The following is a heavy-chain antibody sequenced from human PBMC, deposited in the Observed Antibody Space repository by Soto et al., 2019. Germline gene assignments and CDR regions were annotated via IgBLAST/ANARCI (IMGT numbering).Heavy chain of an antibody. D-gene: IGHD6-13*01. CDR2: IYYSGST. CDR3: ARDRSRAGYFDY. V-gene: IGHV4-31*03. Sequence: SETLSLTCTVSGGSISSGGYYWSWIRQHPGKGLEWIGYIYYSGSTYYNPSLKSRVTISVDTSKNQFSLKLSSVTAADTAVYYRARDRSRAGYFDYWGQGTLVTVSS. CDR1: GGSISSGGYY. J-gene: IGHJ4*02.